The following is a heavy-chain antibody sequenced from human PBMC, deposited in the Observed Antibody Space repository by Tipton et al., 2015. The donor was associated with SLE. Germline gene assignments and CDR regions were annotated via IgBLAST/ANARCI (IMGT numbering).Heavy chain of an antibody. J-gene: IGHJ4*02. CDR3: ARGHSGGYYFDY. D-gene: IGHD1-26*01. V-gene: IGHV4-59*01. Sequence: TLSLTCTVSGGSIRSYYWSWIRQPPGKGLKWIGNIYYSGSTNNNPSLKSRVTISVDTSKNQFSLKLSSVTAADTALYYCARGHSGGYYFDYWGQGTPVTVSS. CDR2: IYYSGST. CDR1: GGSIRSYY.